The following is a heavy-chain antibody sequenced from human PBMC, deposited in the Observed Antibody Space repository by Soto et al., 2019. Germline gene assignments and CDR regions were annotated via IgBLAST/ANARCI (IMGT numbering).Heavy chain of an antibody. CDR3: ARESEDLTSNFDY. Sequence: EVQLVESGGGLVRPGGSLRLSCAASGFTFSRYSMNWVRQAPGKGLEWVSSISSTTNYIYYADSMKGRFTVSRDNAKNSVQLDRNSLSAEDTAVYYCARESEDLTSNFDYWGQGTMGTVSS. CDR1: GFTFSRYS. V-gene: IGHV3-21*01. J-gene: IGHJ4*02. CDR2: ISSTTNYI.